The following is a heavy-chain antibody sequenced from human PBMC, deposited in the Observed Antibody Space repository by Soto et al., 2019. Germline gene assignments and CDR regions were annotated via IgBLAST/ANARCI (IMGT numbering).Heavy chain of an antibody. J-gene: IGHJ6*03. Sequence: GGSLRLSCAASGFTVSSNYMSWVRQAPGKGLEWVSVIYSGGSTYYADSVKGRFTISRDNSKNTLYLQMNSLRAEDTAVYYCARAFYGSGSYYKPQDHYYYYYMDVWGKGTTVTVSS. CDR3: ARAFYGSGSYYKPQDHYYYYYMDV. CDR1: GFTVSSNY. CDR2: IYSGGST. V-gene: IGHV3-66*01. D-gene: IGHD3-10*01.